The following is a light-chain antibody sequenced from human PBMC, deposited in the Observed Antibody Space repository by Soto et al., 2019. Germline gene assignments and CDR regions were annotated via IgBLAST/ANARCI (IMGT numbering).Light chain of an antibody. Sequence: TQSPSSLSASLGDRVTIACRASQSISGYLSWYQQKPRKAPRLLIYGASTLQSGVPPRFSGSGSGRDYTLTITSLQPEDFATYYCQQGFSSPPYTFGLGTNLEIK. CDR2: GAS. V-gene: IGKV1-39*01. J-gene: IGKJ2*01. CDR3: QQGFSSPPYT. CDR1: QSISGY.